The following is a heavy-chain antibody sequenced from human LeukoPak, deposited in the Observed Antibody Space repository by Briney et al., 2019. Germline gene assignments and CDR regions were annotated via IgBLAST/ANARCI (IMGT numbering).Heavy chain of an antibody. D-gene: IGHD2-15*01. J-gene: IGHJ4*02. CDR2: IKSKTDGGTT. Sequence: GGSLRLSCAASGFTFSNAWMNWVRQAPGKGLEWVGRIKSKTDGGTTDYAAPVKGRFTISRDDSKNTLYLQMNSLKTEDTAVYYCTTEERVSSGYCSGGSCCIDYWGQGTLVTVSS. V-gene: IGHV3-15*01. CDR3: TTEERVSSGYCSGGSCCIDY. CDR1: GFTFSNAW.